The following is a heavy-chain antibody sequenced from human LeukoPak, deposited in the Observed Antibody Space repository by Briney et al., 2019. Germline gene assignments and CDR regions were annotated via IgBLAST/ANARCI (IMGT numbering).Heavy chain of an antibody. D-gene: IGHD2-2*01. Sequence: GGSLRLSCAASGFTFSDYYMSWVRQAPGKGLEWVSYISSSGSTIYYADSVEGRFTISRDNAKNSLYLQMNSLRAEDTAVYYCARDRGGCSSTSCSPAFDIWGQGTMVTVSS. CDR2: ISSSGSTI. CDR1: GFTFSDYY. CDR3: ARDRGGCSSTSCSPAFDI. J-gene: IGHJ3*02. V-gene: IGHV3-11*01.